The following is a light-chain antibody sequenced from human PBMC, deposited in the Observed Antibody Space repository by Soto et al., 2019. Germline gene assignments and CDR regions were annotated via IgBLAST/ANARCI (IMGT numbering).Light chain of an antibody. CDR3: LQYATSRRT. J-gene: IGKJ1*01. Sequence: DIVLTQSPGTLSLSPGERATLSCRANQTVSRNYLAWYQQKPGQTPRLLIYSASNKATVIPDRFRGSGSGTDFTLTITRLEPEGFGVYYWLQYATSRRTFGQGPRVDIK. V-gene: IGKV3-20*01. CDR1: QTVSRNY. CDR2: SAS.